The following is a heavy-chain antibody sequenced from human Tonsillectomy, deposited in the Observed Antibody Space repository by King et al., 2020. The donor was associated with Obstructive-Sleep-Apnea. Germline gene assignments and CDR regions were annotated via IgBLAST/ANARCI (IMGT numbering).Heavy chain of an antibody. CDR1: GFTFSSYA. J-gene: IGHJ4*02. CDR3: ARAIHVEEVTPDY. Sequence: VQLVEXGGGXVQPGRSLRLSCAASGFTFSSYAMHWVRQAPGKGLELVAVISYDGSNKYYAESVKGRFTISRDNSKNTLYLQMNSLSAEDTAVYYCARAIHVEEVTPDYWGQGTLVTVSS. CDR2: ISYDGSNK. D-gene: IGHD4-23*01. V-gene: IGHV3-30*04.